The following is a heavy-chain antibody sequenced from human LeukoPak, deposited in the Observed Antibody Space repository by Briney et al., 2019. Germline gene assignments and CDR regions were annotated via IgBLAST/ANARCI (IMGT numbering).Heavy chain of an antibody. V-gene: IGHV4-59*01. D-gene: IGHD1-26*01. J-gene: IGHJ4*02. CDR3: ASDGELGH. Sequence: SETLCLTCTASGCTIGNFLRSWIRQAPGEGLEWIGFIYENGSTIYNPSLKSRGTISLGVSKNHFLLGLTPSTGAETAVYFFASDGELGHWGRGILVTVTS. CDR2: IYENGST. CDR1: GCTIGNFL.